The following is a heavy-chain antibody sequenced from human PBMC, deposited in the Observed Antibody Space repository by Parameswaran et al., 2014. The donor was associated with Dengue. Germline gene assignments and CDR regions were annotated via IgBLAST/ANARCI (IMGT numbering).Heavy chain of an antibody. V-gene: IGHV3-30-3*01. CDR2: ISYDGSNK. CDR3: ARGKIGVTVAGTHFDDY. Sequence: WIRQPPGKGLEWVAVISYDGSNKYYADSVKGRFTISRDNSKNTLYLQMNSLRAEGTAVYYCARGKIGVTVAGTHFDDYWGQGTLVTVSS. J-gene: IGHJ4*02. D-gene: IGHD6-19*01.